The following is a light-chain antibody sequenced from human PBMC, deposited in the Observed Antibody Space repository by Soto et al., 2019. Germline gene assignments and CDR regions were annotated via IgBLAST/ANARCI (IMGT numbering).Light chain of an antibody. CDR2: EVS. Sequence: QSALTQPPSASGSPGQSVTISCTGTSSDVGGYNYVSWYQQHPGKAPKLMIYEVSERPSRVPDRFSGSKSGNTASLTVSGLQAEDEADYYCSSYAGSNNFVFGTGTKLTVL. CDR3: SSYAGSNNFV. V-gene: IGLV2-8*01. J-gene: IGLJ1*01. CDR1: SSDVGGYNY.